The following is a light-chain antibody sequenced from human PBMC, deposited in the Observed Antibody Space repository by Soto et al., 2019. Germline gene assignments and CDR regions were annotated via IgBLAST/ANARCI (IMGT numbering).Light chain of an antibody. CDR1: QSISSW. Sequence: DIQMTQSPSTLSASVGDRVTITCRASQSISSWLAWYQQKPGKAPKLLIYHASNLESGVPSRFSGSGSGTEFTLTIRSLQPDDFATYYCQHHDSFPHTFGQGAKLEIK. CDR3: QHHDSFPHT. CDR2: HAS. J-gene: IGKJ2*01. V-gene: IGKV1-5*01.